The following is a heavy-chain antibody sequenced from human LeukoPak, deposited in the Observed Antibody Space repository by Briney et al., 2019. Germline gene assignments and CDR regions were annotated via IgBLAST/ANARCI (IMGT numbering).Heavy chain of an antibody. J-gene: IGHJ4*02. Sequence: GGSLRLSCAASGFTFSSYWMSWVRQAPGKGLEWVANIKQDGSEKYYVDSVKGRFTISRDNAKNSLYLQMNSLRAEDTAVYYCASGKRITMVRGVTGEYYFDYWGQGTLVTVSS. CDR3: ASGKRITMVRGVTGEYYFDY. CDR2: IKQDGSEK. V-gene: IGHV3-7*01. D-gene: IGHD3-10*01. CDR1: GFTFSSYW.